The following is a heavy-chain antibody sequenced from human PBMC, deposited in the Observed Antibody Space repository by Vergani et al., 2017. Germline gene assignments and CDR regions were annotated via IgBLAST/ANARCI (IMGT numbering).Heavy chain of an antibody. CDR2: MDPSDSST. CDR3: ARQXIPDGYNSWGYYYDGMDV. J-gene: IGHJ6*02. V-gene: IGHV5-10-1*01. Sequence: EVQLVQSGAEVKKPGESLRISCKGSGYSFTSYWISWVRQMPGKGLEWMGRMDPSDSSTNYSPSFQGHVTISADKSISTAYLQWSSLKASDTAMYYCARQXIPDGYNSWGYYYDGMDVWGQGTTVTVSS. CDR1: GYSFTSYW. D-gene: IGHD5-24*01.